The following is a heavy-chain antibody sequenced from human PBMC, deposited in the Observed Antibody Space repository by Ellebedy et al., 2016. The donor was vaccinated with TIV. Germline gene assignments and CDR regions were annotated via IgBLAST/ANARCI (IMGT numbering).Heavy chain of an antibody. D-gene: IGHD1-26*01. J-gene: IGHJ3*02. CDR1: GFTFSNAW. Sequence: PGGSLRLSCAASGFTFSNAWMNRVRQAPGKGLEWVGRIKSKTDGGTTDYAAPVKGRFTISRDDSKTTLFLQMNSLKTEDTAVYYCTTDLLPELLWPGDAFDIWGQGTMVTVSS. CDR3: TTDLLPELLWPGDAFDI. V-gene: IGHV3-15*07. CDR2: IKSKTDGGTT.